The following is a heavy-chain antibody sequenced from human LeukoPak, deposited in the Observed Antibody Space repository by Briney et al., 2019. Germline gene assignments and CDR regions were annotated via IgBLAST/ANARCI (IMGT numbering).Heavy chain of an antibody. D-gene: IGHD1-26*01. CDR1: EFTFSDYY. J-gene: IGHJ4*02. CDR2: ISGSGSTI. V-gene: IGHV3-11*01. CDR3: ARRSGSYQADFDY. Sequence: SGGSLRLSCAASEFTFSDYYMSWIRQAPGKGLEWVSYISGSGSTIYYADSVKGRFTISRDNAKNSLYLQMNSLGAEDTAVYYCARRSGSYQADFDYWGQGTLVTVSS.